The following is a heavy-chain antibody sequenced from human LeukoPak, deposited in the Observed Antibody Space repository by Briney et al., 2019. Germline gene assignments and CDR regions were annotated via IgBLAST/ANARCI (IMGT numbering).Heavy chain of an antibody. V-gene: IGHV3-74*01. CDR2: INSDGSST. Sequence: GGSLRLSCAASGFTFSSYWMHWVRQAPGKWLVWVSRINSDGSSTSYADSVKGRFTISRDNAKNTLHLQMNSLRAEDTAVYYCARWGDTTVTTLDYWGQGTLVTVSS. J-gene: IGHJ4*02. D-gene: IGHD4-17*01. CDR3: ARWGDTTVTTLDY. CDR1: GFTFSSYW.